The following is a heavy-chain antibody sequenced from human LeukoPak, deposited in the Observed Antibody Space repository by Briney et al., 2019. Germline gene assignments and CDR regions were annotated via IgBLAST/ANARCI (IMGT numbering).Heavy chain of an antibody. J-gene: IGHJ4*02. CDR2: INPSDGTT. CDR1: GYTFTAYF. Sequence: ASVKVSCKAFGYTFTAYFIQWVRRAPGQGLEWVGIINPSDGTTSYAQKFQGRVTMTRDTSTSTVYMELSSLRFEDTAVFYCARIHKYCTDGVCSDYWGQGTLVTVSS. CDR3: ARIHKYCTDGVCSDY. V-gene: IGHV1-46*01. D-gene: IGHD2-8*01.